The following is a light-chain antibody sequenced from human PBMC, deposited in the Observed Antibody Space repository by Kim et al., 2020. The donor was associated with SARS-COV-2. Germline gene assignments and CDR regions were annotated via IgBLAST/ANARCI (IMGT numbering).Light chain of an antibody. J-gene: IGKJ1*01. V-gene: IGKV1-5*03. CDR2: KAS. Sequence: ASVGDRVTITCRASQSISNSLAWYQEKPGKAPNLLIYKASTLESGVPSRFSGSGSGAEFTLTISSLQPDDFATYYCQQYNSYSWTFGQGTKVDIK. CDR3: QQYNSYSWT. CDR1: QSISNS.